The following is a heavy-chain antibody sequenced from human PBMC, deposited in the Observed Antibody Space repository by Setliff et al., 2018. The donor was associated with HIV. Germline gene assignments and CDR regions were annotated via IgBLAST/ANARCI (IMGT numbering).Heavy chain of an antibody. D-gene: IGHD6-19*01. V-gene: IGHV3-48*01. CDR1: GFTFSKYS. J-gene: IGHJ4*02. Sequence: GGSLRLSCTASGFTFSKYSMNWVRQAPGKGLEWVSYIGSSGSTIYYADSVKGRFTMSRDYSKNTIYLQMSSLRAEDSAVYYCAKSASWDLRGWLHWGQGTLVTVSS. CDR3: AKSASWDLRGWLH. CDR2: IGSSGSTI.